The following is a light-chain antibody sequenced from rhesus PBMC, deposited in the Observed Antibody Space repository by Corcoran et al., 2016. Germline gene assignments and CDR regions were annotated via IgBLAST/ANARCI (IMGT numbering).Light chain of an antibody. CDR3: THYYTIPYS. Sequence: DIQMTQSPSSLSASVGDRVTITCRASQGITTDLAWYQQKPGETSKLLIYEVSRLQSGTPFRFSGSGSGTDFTLTISSLQSEDFATYYCTHYYTIPYSFGQGTKVEIK. CDR1: QGITTD. CDR2: EVS. V-gene: IGKV1-25*01. J-gene: IGKJ2*01.